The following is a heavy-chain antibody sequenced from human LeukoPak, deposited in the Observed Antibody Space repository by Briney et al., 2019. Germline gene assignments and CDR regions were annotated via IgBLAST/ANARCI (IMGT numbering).Heavy chain of an antibody. CDR2: IYYSGNP. D-gene: IGHD3-9*01. V-gene: IGHV4-59*08. J-gene: IGHJ5*02. CDR1: GGPIRSYY. Sequence: PSDPLSLTCSVSGGPIRSYYWSWTRQPTEKALEWIGYIYYSGNPNYNPSLKSRVTISVDTSKNQFSLKLSSVTAADTAVYYCARLIPLDYDILTGYGDWFDPWGQGTLVTVSS. CDR3: ARLIPLDYDILTGYGDWFDP.